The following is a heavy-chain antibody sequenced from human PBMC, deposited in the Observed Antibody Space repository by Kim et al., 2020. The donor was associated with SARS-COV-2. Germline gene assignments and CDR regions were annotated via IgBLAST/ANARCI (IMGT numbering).Heavy chain of an antibody. CDR1: GFTVSSNY. Sequence: GGSLRLSCAASGFTVSSNYMSWVRQAPGKGLEWVSVIYSGGSTYYADSVKGRFTISRDNSKNTLYLQMNSLRAEDTAVYYCARARGYLTYYFDYWGQGTLVTVSS. CDR2: IYSGGST. CDR3: ARARGYLTYYFDY. V-gene: IGHV3-66*01. J-gene: IGHJ4*02. D-gene: IGHD3-22*01.